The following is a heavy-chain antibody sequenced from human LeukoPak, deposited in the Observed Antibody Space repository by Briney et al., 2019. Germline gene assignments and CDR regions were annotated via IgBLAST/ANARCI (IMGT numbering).Heavy chain of an antibody. J-gene: IGHJ3*01. CDR3: ARSSYSSSSSV. CDR1: GFTFDDYA. Sequence: GGSLRLSCAASGFTFDDYAMHWVRQAPGKGLEWVSGISWNGGIIGYAGSVKGRFTISRDNAKNSLYLQMNSLRAEDTALYYCARSSYSSSSSVWGQGTMVTVSS. CDR2: ISWNGGII. V-gene: IGHV3-9*01. D-gene: IGHD6-6*01.